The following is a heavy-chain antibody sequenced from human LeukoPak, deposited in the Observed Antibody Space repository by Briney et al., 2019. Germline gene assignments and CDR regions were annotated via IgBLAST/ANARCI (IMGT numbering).Heavy chain of an antibody. D-gene: IGHD3-10*01. CDR1: GGSFSGYY. Sequence: SETLSLTCAVYGGSFSGYYWTWVRQPPGRGLEWIGEINHLGSTNFHPSLKSRVTLSVDTAKNQFSLRLTSLTAADTAVYYCGRGDSSGSYYAPLDSWGQGTLVTVSS. V-gene: IGHV4-34*01. CDR2: INHLGST. CDR3: GRGDSSGSYYAPLDS. J-gene: IGHJ4*02.